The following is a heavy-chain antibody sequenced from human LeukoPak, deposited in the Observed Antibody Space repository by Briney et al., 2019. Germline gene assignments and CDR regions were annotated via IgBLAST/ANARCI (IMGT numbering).Heavy chain of an antibody. CDR1: GFTFSSYA. CDR3: AKVYGFGESIPYYYYYGMDV. CDR2: ISYDGSNK. D-gene: IGHD3-10*01. V-gene: IGHV3-30-3*01. Sequence: GGSLRLSCAASGFTFSSYAMHWVRQAPGKGLEWVAFISYDGSNKYYADSVKGRFTISRDNSKNTLYLQMNSLRAEDTAVYYCAKVYGFGESIPYYYYYGMDVWGQGTTVTVSS. J-gene: IGHJ6*02.